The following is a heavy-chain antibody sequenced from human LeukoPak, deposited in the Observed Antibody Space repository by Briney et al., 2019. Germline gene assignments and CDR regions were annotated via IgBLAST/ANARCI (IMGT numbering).Heavy chain of an antibody. CDR2: INHSGST. D-gene: IGHD6-19*01. Sequence: SETLSLTCAVYGGSFSGYYWSWIRQPPGKGLEWIGEINHSGSTNYNPSLKSRVTISVDTSKNQFSLKLSSVTAADTAVYYCAAWIAVPGSDAFDIWGQGTMVTVSS. CDR3: AAWIAVPGSDAFDI. V-gene: IGHV4-34*01. CDR1: GGSFSGYY. J-gene: IGHJ3*02.